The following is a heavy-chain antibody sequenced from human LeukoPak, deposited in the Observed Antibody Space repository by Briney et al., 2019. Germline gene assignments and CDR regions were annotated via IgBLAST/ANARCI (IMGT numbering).Heavy chain of an antibody. V-gene: IGHV3-21*01. CDR1: GFTFSSYS. CDR3: VSGDYGGNSVHNY. J-gene: IGHJ4*02. Sequence: GGSLRLSCAASGFTFSSYSMNWVRQAPGKGLEWVSCISNSSSYIYYADSVKGRVTISRDNAKNSLYLQMNSLRAEDTAVYYCVSGDYGGNSVHNYWGQGTLVTVPS. D-gene: IGHD4-23*01. CDR2: ISNSSSYI.